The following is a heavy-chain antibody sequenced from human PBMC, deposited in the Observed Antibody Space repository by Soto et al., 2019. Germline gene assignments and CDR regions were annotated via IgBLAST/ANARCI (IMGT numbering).Heavy chain of an antibody. Sequence: EVQLVESGGGLVQPGGSLRLSCAASGFSFSSYWMHWVSQAPGKGLVWVSRIKTDGSIITYADSVKGRFTISRDNAKNTLYLQMNTLRAEETAVSYCARVGQGAWYFDLWGRGTLVTVSS. V-gene: IGHV3-74*01. CDR1: GFSFSSYW. CDR3: ARVGQGAWYFDL. J-gene: IGHJ2*01. CDR2: IKTDGSII. D-gene: IGHD1-26*01.